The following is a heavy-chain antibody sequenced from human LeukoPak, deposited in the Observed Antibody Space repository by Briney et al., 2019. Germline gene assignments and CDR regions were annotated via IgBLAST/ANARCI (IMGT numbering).Heavy chain of an antibody. CDR2: ISGRGGGT. J-gene: IGHJ4*02. Sequence: PGGSLRLSCAASGFTFSNYGVSWVRQAPGKGLEWVSAISGRGGGTYYADSVKGRFTTSRDNSKNTLYLQMSSLRAEDTAVYYCAKALEMATISSDHWGQGTLVTVSS. V-gene: IGHV3-23*01. CDR1: GFTFSNYG. D-gene: IGHD5-24*01. CDR3: AKALEMATISSDH.